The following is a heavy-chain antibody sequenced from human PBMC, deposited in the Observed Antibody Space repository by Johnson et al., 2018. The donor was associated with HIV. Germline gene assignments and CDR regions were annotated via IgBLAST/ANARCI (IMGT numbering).Heavy chain of an antibody. CDR3: ARDRALEDAFDL. V-gene: IGHV3-53*01. D-gene: IGHD1-26*01. CDR1: GFTVYSNY. Sequence: EVQLVESGGGLIQPGGSLRLSCAASGFTVYSNYMNWVRHAPGKGLEWVSVIYSGGTIYYADSVKGRFTISRDNAKNSLYLQMNSLRAEDTAVYYCARDRALEDAFDLWGQGTMVTVSS. J-gene: IGHJ3*01. CDR2: IYSGGTI.